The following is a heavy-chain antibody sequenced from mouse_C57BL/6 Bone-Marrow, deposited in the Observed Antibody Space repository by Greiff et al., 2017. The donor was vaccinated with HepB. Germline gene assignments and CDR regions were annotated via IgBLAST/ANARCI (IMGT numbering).Heavy chain of an antibody. CDR2: IYPGSGST. CDR3: ARRLLRLWYFDV. Sequence: VQLQQPGAELVKPGASVKMSCKASGYTFTSYWITWVKQRPGQGLEWIGDIYPGSGSTNYNEKFKSKATLTVDTSSSTAYMQLSSLTSEDSAVYYCARRLLRLWYFDVWGTGTTVTVSS. J-gene: IGHJ1*03. V-gene: IGHV1-55*01. CDR1: GYTFTSYW. D-gene: IGHD2-3*01.